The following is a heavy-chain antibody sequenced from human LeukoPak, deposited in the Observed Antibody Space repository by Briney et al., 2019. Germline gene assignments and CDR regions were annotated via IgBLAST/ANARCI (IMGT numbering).Heavy chain of an antibody. D-gene: IGHD5-18*01. Sequence: SVKVSCKASGGTFSNYAINWVRQAPGQGLEWMGGIIPIFGTANYQQKFQGRVTITADESTSTAYMSLSSLRSEDTAVYYCASEFRGYSYGHGYWGQGTLVTVSS. CDR1: GGTFSNYA. CDR2: IIPIFGTA. CDR3: ASEFRGYSYGHGY. J-gene: IGHJ4*02. V-gene: IGHV1-69*13.